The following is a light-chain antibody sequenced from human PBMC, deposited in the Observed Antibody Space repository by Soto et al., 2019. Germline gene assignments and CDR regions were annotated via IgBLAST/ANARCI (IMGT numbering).Light chain of an antibody. Sequence: ELVLTQSPGTLSLSPGEGATLSCRASQSISSTYLAWYQQKPGQAPRLLIYATSTRATGIPDRFSGSGSRTDFTLTISRLEPEDFAVYYCQQYGSFTFGPWTKVDFK. CDR1: QSISSTY. CDR2: ATS. J-gene: IGKJ3*01. V-gene: IGKV3-20*01. CDR3: QQYGSFT.